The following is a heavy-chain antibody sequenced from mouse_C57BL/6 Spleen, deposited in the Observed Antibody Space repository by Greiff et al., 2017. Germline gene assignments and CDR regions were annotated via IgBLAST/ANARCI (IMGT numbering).Heavy chain of an antibody. D-gene: IGHD1-1*01. CDR1: GFNFKDYY. CDR2: IDPEAGAT. J-gene: IGHJ4*01. V-gene: IGHV14-2*01. CDR3: ASYGSSYEAMDY. Sequence: VQLQQSGAELVKPGASVKLSCTASGFNFKDYYMHWVKQRTEQGLEWIGRIDPEAGATKYAPKFQGKATITADTSSNTAYLQLSSLTSEDTAFYYCASYGSSYEAMDYWGQGTSVTVSS.